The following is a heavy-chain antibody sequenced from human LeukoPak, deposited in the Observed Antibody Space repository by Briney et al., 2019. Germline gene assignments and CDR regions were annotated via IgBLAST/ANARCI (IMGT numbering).Heavy chain of an antibody. J-gene: IGHJ6*02. Sequence: SVKVSCKASGGTLSSYAISWVRQAPGQGLEWMGGIIPIFGTANYAQKFQGRVTITADESTSTAYMELSSLRSEDTAVYYCASGLYSSGWQHYYYYYGMDVWGQGTTVTVSS. CDR3: ASGLYSSGWQHYYYYYGMDV. CDR1: GGTLSSYA. D-gene: IGHD6-19*01. V-gene: IGHV1-69*13. CDR2: IIPIFGTA.